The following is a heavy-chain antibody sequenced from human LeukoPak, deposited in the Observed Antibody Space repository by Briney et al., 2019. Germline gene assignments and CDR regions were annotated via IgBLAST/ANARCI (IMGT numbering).Heavy chain of an antibody. Sequence: SSETLSLTCAVYGGSFRGYYWSWIRQPPGKGLEWIGEINHSGSTNYNPSLKSRVTISVDTSKNQFSLKLSSVTAADTAVYYCARAPLYGSGTEIDYWGQGTLVTVSS. CDR3: ARAPLYGSGTEIDY. J-gene: IGHJ4*02. CDR2: INHSGST. CDR1: GGSFRGYY. D-gene: IGHD3-10*01. V-gene: IGHV4-34*01.